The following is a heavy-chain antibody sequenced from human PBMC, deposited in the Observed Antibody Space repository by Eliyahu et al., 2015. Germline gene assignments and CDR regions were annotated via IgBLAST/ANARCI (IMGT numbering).Heavy chain of an antibody. CDR2: IRGSGGDT. V-gene: IGHV3-23*04. D-gene: IGHD2-2*03. CDR1: GFTVXSYA. J-gene: IGHJ4*02. Sequence: EVQVVESGGGLVQPGGSLRLSCVASGFTVXSYAMAWVRQAPGKGLEWVSGIRGSGGDTYYADSVKGRFTISRDTSKNTLDLQMNSLRTEDTAVYYCAKDGYCTRNICFGWYDFWGQGTLVTVSS. CDR3: AKDGYCTRNICFGWYDF.